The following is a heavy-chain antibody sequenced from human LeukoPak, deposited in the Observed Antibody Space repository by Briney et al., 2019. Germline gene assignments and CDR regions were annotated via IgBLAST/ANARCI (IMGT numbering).Heavy chain of an antibody. CDR3: ARTTVTFDY. J-gene: IGHJ4*02. CDR2: IYYSGST. D-gene: IGHD4-11*01. CDR1: GGSISSYY. V-gene: IGHV4-59*01. Sequence: SETLSLTCTVSGGSISSYYWSWIRQPPGKGLEWIGYIYYSGSTNYNPSLKSRVTISVDTSKNQFSLKLSSVTAADTAVYYCARTTVTFDYWGREPWSPSPQ.